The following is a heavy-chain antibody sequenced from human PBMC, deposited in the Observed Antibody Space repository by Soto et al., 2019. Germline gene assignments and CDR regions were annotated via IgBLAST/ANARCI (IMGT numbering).Heavy chain of an antibody. CDR2: ISAYNGNT. D-gene: IGHD3-9*01. CDR3: ARDLPSLRYFDWSPNYYFDY. J-gene: IGHJ4*02. CDR1: GYTFTSYG. V-gene: IGHV1-18*01. Sequence: ASVKVSCKASGYTFTSYGISWVRQAPGQGLEWMGWISAYNGNTNYAQKLQGRVTMTTDTSTSTAYMELRSLRSDDTAVYYCARDLPSLRYFDWSPNYYFDYWGQGTLVTVSS.